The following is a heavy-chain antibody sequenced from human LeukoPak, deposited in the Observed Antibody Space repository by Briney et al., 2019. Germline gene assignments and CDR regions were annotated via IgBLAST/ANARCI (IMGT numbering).Heavy chain of an antibody. D-gene: IGHD2-8*01. J-gene: IGHJ4*02. Sequence: PSETLSLTCAVYGGSFSGYYWSWIRQPPGKGLEWIGEINHSGSTNYNPSLTSRVTISVETSKNQFSLKLSSVTAADTAVYSRARGCVGCSYQWGYYFDYWGQGTLVTVSS. CDR1: GGSFSGYY. CDR2: INHSGST. CDR3: ARGCVGCSYQWGYYFDY. V-gene: IGHV4-34*01.